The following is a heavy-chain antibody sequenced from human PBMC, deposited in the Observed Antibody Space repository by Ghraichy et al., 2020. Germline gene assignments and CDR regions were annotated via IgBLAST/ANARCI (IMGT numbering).Heavy chain of an antibody. Sequence: GGSLRLSCAASGFTFSNYAMSWVRQAPGKGLEWVSSISDSGSSTYYADSVKGRFTISRDNSRNTLYLQMNSLRAEDTAVYYCAKDRGGRRLELRVIYVDYWGQGALVTVSS. CDR3: AKDRGGRRLELRVIYVDY. J-gene: IGHJ4*02. CDR1: GFTFSNYA. D-gene: IGHD1-7*01. CDR2: ISDSGSST. V-gene: IGHV3-23*01.